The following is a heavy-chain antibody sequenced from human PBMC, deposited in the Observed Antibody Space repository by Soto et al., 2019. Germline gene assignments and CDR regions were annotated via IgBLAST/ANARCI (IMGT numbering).Heavy chain of an antibody. CDR2: IYYSGRT. D-gene: IGHD5-12*01. CDR1: GGSISTYY. V-gene: IGHV4-59*01. J-gene: IGHJ5*02. Sequence: QLQLQESGPGLVKPSETLSLTCTVSGGSISTYYWNWIRQHPGKGLEWIGDIYYSGRTNYNPSLKSRVAISVDMSKNQCSLNLSSVTPADTAVYYCARGRGYSGQRRGWFEPWGQGTLVTVSS. CDR3: ARGRGYSGQRRGWFEP.